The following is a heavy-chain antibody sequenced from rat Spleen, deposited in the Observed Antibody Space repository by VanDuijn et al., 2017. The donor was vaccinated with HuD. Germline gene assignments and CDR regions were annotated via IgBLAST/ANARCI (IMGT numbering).Heavy chain of an antibody. CDR3: ARYTTDYYYYFDY. J-gene: IGHJ2*01. CDR1: SYSITSSY. D-gene: IGHD1-6*01. V-gene: IGHV3-1*01. CDR2: ISYSGST. Sequence: VQLQESGPGLVKPSQSLSLTCSVTSYSITSSYRWNWIRKFPGNKMEWIGHISYSGSTSYNPSLKSRISITRDTSKNQFFLQLNSVTTEDTATYYCARYTTDYYYYFDYWGQGVMVTVSS.